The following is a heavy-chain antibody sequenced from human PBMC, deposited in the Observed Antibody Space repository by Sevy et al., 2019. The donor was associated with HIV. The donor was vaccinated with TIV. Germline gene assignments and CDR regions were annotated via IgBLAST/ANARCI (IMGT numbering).Heavy chain of an antibody. CDR2: ISTSGSNR. CDR3: AKRGGQYDLGMGV. V-gene: IGHV3-48*03. CDR1: GFTFSSFE. J-gene: IGHJ6*02. Sequence: GGSLRLSCVASGFTFSSFEMNWVRQAPGKGLEWVSSISTSGSNRDYADPLKGRVTIPRDNAQQSLYLQMNSLKAEDTAIYFCAKRGGQYDLGMGVWGQGTTVTVSS. D-gene: IGHD1-1*01.